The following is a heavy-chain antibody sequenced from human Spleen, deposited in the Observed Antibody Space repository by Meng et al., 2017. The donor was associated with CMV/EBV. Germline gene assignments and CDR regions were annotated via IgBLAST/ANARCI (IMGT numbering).Heavy chain of an antibody. CDR3: ARDENGYNGQDF. D-gene: IGHD5-24*01. CDR2: ISGFDGHT. V-gene: IGHV1-18*01. Sequence: CKASGYRFKSYGVSWVRQAPGQGREWMGWISGFDGHTNDAPKFQGRVTLTIETSTSTAYMELTSLRSDDTAVYFCARDENGYNGQDFWGQGTLVTVSS. J-gene: IGHJ4*02. CDR1: GYRFKSYG.